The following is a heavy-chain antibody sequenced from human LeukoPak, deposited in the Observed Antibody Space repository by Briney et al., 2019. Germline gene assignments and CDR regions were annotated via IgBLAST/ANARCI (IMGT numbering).Heavy chain of an antibody. D-gene: IGHD1-26*01. Sequence: SVKVSCKASGGTFSSYAISWVRQAPGQGLEWMGGIIPIFGTANYAQKFQGRVTITTDEPTSTAYMELSRLRSEDTAVYYCARDSSALGSGIYPNYYYYMDVWGKGTTVTVSS. CDR1: GGTFSSYA. J-gene: IGHJ6*03. V-gene: IGHV1-69*05. CDR2: IIPIFGTA. CDR3: ARDSSALGSGIYPNYYYYMDV.